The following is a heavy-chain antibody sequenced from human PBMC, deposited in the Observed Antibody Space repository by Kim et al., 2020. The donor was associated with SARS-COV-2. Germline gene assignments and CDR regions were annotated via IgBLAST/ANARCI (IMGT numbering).Heavy chain of an antibody. J-gene: IGHJ3*02. V-gene: IGHV3-33*01. CDR1: GFTFSSYG. CDR2: IWYDGSNK. D-gene: IGHD3-10*01. CDR3: ARDNQAWFGEDAFDI. Sequence: GGSLRLSCAASGFTFSSYGMHWVRQAPGKGLEWVAVIWYDGSNKYYADSVKGRFTISRDNSKNTLYLQMNSLRAEDTAVYYCARDNQAWFGEDAFDIWGQGTMVTVSS.